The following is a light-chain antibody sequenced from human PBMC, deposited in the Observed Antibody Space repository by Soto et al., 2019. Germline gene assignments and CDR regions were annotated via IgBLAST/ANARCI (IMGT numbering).Light chain of an antibody. CDR2: DAS. CDR1: QGISSA. J-gene: IGKJ3*01. CDR3: QQFNSYLFT. Sequence: AIQLTQSQTSLSASVGDRVIITCRASQGISSALAWYQQKPGTAPKLLIYDASSLESGVPSRFSGSGSGTDFTLTISSLQPEDFATYYCQQFNSYLFTFGPGTKVDIK. V-gene: IGKV1-13*02.